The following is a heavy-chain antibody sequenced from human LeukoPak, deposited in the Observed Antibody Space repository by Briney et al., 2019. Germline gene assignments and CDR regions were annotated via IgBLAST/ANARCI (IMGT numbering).Heavy chain of an antibody. Sequence: PGGSLRLSCAASGFTFSSYEMNWVRQAPGKGLEWVSYISSSGSTIYYADSVKGRFTISRDNAKNSLYLQMNSLRAEDTAVYYCARGSGSYYEAAFDYWGQGTLVTVSS. J-gene: IGHJ4*02. CDR2: ISSSGSTI. D-gene: IGHD1-26*01. CDR3: ARGSGSYYEAAFDY. V-gene: IGHV3-48*03. CDR1: GFTFSSYE.